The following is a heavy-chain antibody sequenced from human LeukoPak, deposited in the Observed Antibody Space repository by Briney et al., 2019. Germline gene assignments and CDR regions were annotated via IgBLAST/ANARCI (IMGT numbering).Heavy chain of an antibody. D-gene: IGHD2-2*01. J-gene: IGHJ3*01. CDR1: GYTFIGYY. CDR3: AITYASGSGDAFDV. CDR2: INPNSGVT. V-gene: IGHV1-2*02. Sequence: ASVKVSCKASGYTFIGYYINWVRQAPGQGLEWMGWINPNSGVTNYGQKFQGRFTMTRDTSISPAFMDLSRLRSDDTAVYFCAITYASGSGDAFDVWGQGTMVAVSS.